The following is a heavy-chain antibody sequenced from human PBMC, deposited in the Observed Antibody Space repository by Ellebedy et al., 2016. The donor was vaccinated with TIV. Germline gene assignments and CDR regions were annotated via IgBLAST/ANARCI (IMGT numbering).Heavy chain of an antibody. Sequence: MPSETLSLTCTVSGVSVNSANYYWTWIRQPPGKGLEWIGYFYSSGSTDYKPSLKSRVAISVDTSKNQFSLKLSSVTAADTAVYFCSGAYGRATPKYWGQGTLVTVSS. CDR1: GVSVNSANYY. CDR2: FYSSGST. CDR3: SGAYGRATPKY. D-gene: IGHD3-10*01. V-gene: IGHV4-61*01. J-gene: IGHJ4*02.